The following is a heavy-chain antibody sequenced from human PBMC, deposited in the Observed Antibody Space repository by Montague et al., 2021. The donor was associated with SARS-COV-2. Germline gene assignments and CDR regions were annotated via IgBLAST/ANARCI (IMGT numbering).Heavy chain of an antibody. V-gene: IGHV4-4*07. J-gene: IGHJ4*02. Sequence: SETLSLTCTVSGGSIRSYSWSWIRQPAATGLDWIGRIFASGGTIYSPSLTSRVSMSVDASKNQFSFILTSVTAADTGVYFCARDGGFYGSGGYYLWGQGTLVTVSS. D-gene: IGHD3-10*01. CDR2: IFASGGT. CDR3: ARDGGFYGSGGYYL. CDR1: GGSIRSYS.